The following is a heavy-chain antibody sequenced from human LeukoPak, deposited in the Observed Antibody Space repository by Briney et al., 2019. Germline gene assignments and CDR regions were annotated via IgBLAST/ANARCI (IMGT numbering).Heavy chain of an antibody. Sequence: GRSLRLSCSASGFTFSSYAMHWVRQAPGKGLEYVSAISSNGGSTYYADSVKGRFTISRDNSKNTLYLQMSSLRAEDTAVYYCVKDGGELWFGLKFDPWGQGTLVTVSS. CDR3: VKDGGELWFGLKFDP. D-gene: IGHD3-10*01. J-gene: IGHJ5*02. V-gene: IGHV3-64D*06. CDR2: ISSNGGST. CDR1: GFTFSSYA.